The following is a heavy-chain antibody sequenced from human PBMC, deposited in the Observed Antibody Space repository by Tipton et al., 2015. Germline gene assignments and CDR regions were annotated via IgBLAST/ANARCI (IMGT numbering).Heavy chain of an antibody. CDR1: GGSIGSHY. CDR2: IYYSGST. CDR3: ARGLRGYSST. Sequence: TLSLTCTVSGGSIGSHYWSWNRQPPGKGLEWIGYIYYSGSTNYNPSLKSRVTISVDTSKNQFSLKLSSVTAADTAVYYCARGLRGYSSTWGQGSLVTVSS. J-gene: IGHJ4*01. V-gene: IGHV4-59*11. D-gene: IGHD5-18*01.